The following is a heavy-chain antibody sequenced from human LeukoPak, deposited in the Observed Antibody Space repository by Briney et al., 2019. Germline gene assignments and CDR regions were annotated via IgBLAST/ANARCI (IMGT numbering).Heavy chain of an antibody. Sequence: PSETLSLTCTVSGGSISSGGYYWSWIRQHPGKGLEWIGYIYYTGSTNYNPSLKSRVTISVDTSKNQFSLKLRSVTAADTAVYYCARVGDWNDLVYWGQGTLVSVSS. V-gene: IGHV4-61*08. J-gene: IGHJ4*02. CDR2: IYYTGST. CDR3: ARVGDWNDLVY. CDR1: GGSISSGGYY. D-gene: IGHD1-1*01.